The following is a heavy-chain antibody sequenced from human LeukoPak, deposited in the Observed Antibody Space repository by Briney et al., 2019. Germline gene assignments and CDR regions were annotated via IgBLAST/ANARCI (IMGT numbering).Heavy chain of an antibody. CDR1: GYTFTSYG. CDR3: ARVVTIFRVVIHGPFDI. J-gene: IGHJ3*02. V-gene: IGHV1-18*01. CDR2: ISAYNGNT. Sequence: ASVKVSCKASGYTFTSYGISWVRQAPGQGLEWMGWISAYNGNTNYAQKLQGRVTMTTDTSTSTAYMELRSLRSDDTAVYYCARVVTIFRVVIHGPFDIWGQGTMVTVSS. D-gene: IGHD3-3*01.